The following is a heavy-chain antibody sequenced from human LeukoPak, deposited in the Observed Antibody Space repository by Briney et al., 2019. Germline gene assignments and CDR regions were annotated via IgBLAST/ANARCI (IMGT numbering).Heavy chain of an antibody. CDR2: IIPIFDTA. CDR3: ATRQSRSNYYGSGSYYNWGSVYYYYYMDV. D-gene: IGHD3-10*01. Sequence: SVKVSCKASGGTFISYAISWVRQAPGQGLEWMGGIIPIFDTANYAQKFQGRVTITRDESTSTAYMELSSLRSEDTAVYYCATRQSRSNYYGSGSYYNWGSVYYYYYMDVWGKGTTVTVSS. V-gene: IGHV1-69*05. J-gene: IGHJ6*03. CDR1: GGTFISYA.